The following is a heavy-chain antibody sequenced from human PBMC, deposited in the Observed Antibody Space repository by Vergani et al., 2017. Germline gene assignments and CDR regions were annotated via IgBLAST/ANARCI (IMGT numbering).Heavy chain of an antibody. J-gene: IGHJ6*03. CDR3: ARDRPRGDSDGWDYYYYMDV. V-gene: IGHV1-69*01. CDR1: GGTFSSYA. D-gene: IGHD5-18*01. Sequence: QVQLVQSGAEVKKPGSSVKVSCKASGGTFSSYAISWVRQAPGQGLEWMGGIIPIFGTANYAQKFQGRVTITADESTSTAYMELSSLRSEDTAVYYCARDRPRGDSDGWDYYYYMDVWGKGTTVTVSS. CDR2: IIPIFGTA.